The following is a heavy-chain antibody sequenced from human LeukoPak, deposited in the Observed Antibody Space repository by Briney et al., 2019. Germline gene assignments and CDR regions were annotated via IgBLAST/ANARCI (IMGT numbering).Heavy chain of an antibody. CDR1: GFTFSSYS. CDR2: ISGSSSYI. J-gene: IGHJ6*02. V-gene: IGHV3-21*01. CDR3: AREPYSSGSYGMDV. Sequence: GGSLRLSCAASGFTFSSYSMNWVRPAPGKGLKWVSSISGSSSYIFHADSVKGRITISRDNAKNSLYLQMSSLRAEDTAVYYCAREPYSSGSYGMDVWGQGTTVTVSS. D-gene: IGHD6-19*01.